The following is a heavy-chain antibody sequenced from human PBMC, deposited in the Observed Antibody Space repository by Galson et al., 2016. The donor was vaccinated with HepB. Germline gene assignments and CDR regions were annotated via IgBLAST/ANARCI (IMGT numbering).Heavy chain of an antibody. Sequence: SLRLSCAASGFTVRNNYMRWVRQAPGKGLECVSVTYSGGSTYYADSVKGRFTISRDNSKNTLYLQMNSLRADDTAVYYCARGGIYGGYWGQGTLVTVSS. CDR2: TYSGGST. CDR1: GFTVRNNY. D-gene: IGHD1-26*01. CDR3: ARGGIYGGY. J-gene: IGHJ4*02. V-gene: IGHV3-53*01.